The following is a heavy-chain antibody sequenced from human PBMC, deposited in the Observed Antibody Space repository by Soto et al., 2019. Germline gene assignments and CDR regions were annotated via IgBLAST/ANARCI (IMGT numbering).Heavy chain of an antibody. Sequence: PGGSLRLSCAASGFTFSSYAMSWVRQAPGKGLEWVSAISGSGGSTYYADSVKGRFTISRDNAKNTLYLQMNSLRAEDTAVYYCARDPNNWNDPLEYWGQGTLVTVSS. CDR2: ISGSGGST. D-gene: IGHD1-20*01. J-gene: IGHJ4*02. CDR3: ARDPNNWNDPLEY. CDR1: GFTFSSYA. V-gene: IGHV3-23*01.